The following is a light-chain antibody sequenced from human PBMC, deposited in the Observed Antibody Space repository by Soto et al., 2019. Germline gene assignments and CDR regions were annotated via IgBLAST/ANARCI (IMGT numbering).Light chain of an antibody. CDR2: GAS. CDR3: QQYTGPPTT. V-gene: IGKV3-20*01. CDR1: QRVSSNY. J-gene: IGKJ5*01. Sequence: DIVLRQSPATLSLSPGERATLYCGASQRVSSNYLAWCQQRPGQAPRLLIYGASTRAAGIPDRFSGSGSGTDFTLTITRLEPEDSAVYFCQQYTGPPTTFGQGTRLEIK.